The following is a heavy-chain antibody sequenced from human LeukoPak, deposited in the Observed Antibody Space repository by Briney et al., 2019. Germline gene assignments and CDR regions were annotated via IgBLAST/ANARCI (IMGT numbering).Heavy chain of an antibody. V-gene: IGHV3-7*01. J-gene: IGHJ6*04. CDR2: IKQDGSEK. D-gene: IGHD2-15*01. CDR3: ARDQGYCSGGNCYSVLDV. Sequence: GGSLRLSCAASGFTFSNYWMTWVRQAPGKGLEWVAHIKQDGSEKYYVDSVKGRFTISRDNAKNSLYLQMNSLRVEDTAVYYCARDQGYCSGGNCYSVLDVWGKGTTVTVSS. CDR1: GFTFSNYW.